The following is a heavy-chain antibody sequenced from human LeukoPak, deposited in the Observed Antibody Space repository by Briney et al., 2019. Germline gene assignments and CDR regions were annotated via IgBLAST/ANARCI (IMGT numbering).Heavy chain of an antibody. J-gene: IGHJ6*03. Sequence: PGGSLRLSCAASGFTFSTYSMSWVRQAPGKGLEWVSSISSSSSYISYADAVKGRFTISRDNVKSSLYLQMSSLRAEDTAVYYCARDSGAGGYYYYNMDVWGEGTTVTVSS. CDR2: ISSSSSYI. CDR1: GFTFSTYS. D-gene: IGHD3-10*01. CDR3: ARDSGAGGYYYYNMDV. V-gene: IGHV3-21*01.